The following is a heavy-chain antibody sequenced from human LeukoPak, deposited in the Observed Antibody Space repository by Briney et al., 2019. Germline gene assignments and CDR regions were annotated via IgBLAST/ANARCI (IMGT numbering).Heavy chain of an antibody. V-gene: IGHV3-11*01. D-gene: IGHD3-22*01. CDR2: IGDSGTTV. CDR3: ARELKMSYYDATASH. CDR1: GFTFSDYY. J-gene: IGHJ4*02. Sequence: GGTLRLSCAASGFTFSDYYMSWVRQAPGKGLEWVSFIGDSGTTVYYADSVKGRFTVSRDNAKYSLYLQMNSLRAEDTAVYFCARELKMSYYDATASHWGQGTLVTVSS.